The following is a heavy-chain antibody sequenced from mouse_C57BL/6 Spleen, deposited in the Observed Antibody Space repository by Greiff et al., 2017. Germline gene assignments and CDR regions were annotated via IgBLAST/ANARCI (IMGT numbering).Heavy chain of an antibody. Sequence: DVQLQESGTVLARPGASVKMSCKTSGYTFTSYWMHWVKQRPGQGLEWIGAIYPGNSDTSYNQKFKGKAKLTAVTSASTAYMELSSLTNEDSAVYYCTSFYYGSRDFAYWGQGTLVTVSA. D-gene: IGHD1-1*01. V-gene: IGHV1-5*01. CDR3: TSFYYGSRDFAY. CDR2: IYPGNSDT. J-gene: IGHJ3*01. CDR1: GYTFTSYW.